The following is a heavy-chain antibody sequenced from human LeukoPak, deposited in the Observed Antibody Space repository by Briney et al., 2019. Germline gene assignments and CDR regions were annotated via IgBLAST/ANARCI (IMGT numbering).Heavy chain of an antibody. Sequence: SETLSLTCTVSGGSMNNHYWTWIRQPPGKGLGLIGHIFSSGTTAYTPSLKSRVTMSIDTSRNQFSLNVFSVTAADSAVYYCARFNSGCSEASCYVHYWGQGTLVTVSS. V-gene: IGHV4-59*11. D-gene: IGHD2-2*01. CDR1: GGSMNNHY. CDR3: ARFNSGCSEASCYVHY. CDR2: IFSSGTT. J-gene: IGHJ4*02.